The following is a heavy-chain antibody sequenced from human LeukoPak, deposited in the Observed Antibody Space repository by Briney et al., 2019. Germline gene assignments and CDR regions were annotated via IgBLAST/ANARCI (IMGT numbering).Heavy chain of an antibody. V-gene: IGHV3-30*04. J-gene: IGHJ4*02. CDR2: ISDDGSNE. D-gene: IGHD1-1*01. CDR1: GFTFSSYA. Sequence: PGGSLRLSCAASGFTFSSYAMHWVRQAPGKGLEWVALISDDGSNENYADSVKGRFTFSRDNSKNTLYLQMNSLTAADTAVYYCVRDWLSGTTGGHFGYWGQGTLVAVSS. CDR3: VRDWLSGTTGGHFGY.